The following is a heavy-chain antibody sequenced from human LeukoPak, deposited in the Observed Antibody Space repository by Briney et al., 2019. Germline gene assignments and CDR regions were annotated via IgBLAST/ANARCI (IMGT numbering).Heavy chain of an antibody. CDR2: IKQDGSGK. D-gene: IGHD6-13*01. Sequence: PGGSLRLSCAASGFTFSSYWMSWVRQAPGKGLEWVANIKQDGSGKYYVDSAKGRFTISRDNSKNTLYLQMNSLRAEDTAVYYCAKSGSSSWFLDYWGQGTLVTVSS. J-gene: IGHJ4*02. CDR3: AKSGSSSWFLDY. CDR1: GFTFSSYW. V-gene: IGHV3-7*03.